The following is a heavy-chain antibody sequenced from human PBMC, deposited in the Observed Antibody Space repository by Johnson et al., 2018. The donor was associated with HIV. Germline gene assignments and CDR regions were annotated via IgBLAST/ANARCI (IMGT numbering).Heavy chain of an antibody. D-gene: IGHD3-22*01. CDR3: AREPYYYDSSGYYHAFDI. Sequence: QVQLVESGGRVVQPGRSLRLSCAASGFTFNSYGMHWVRQAPGKGLEWVAFISYDGRNKYYADSVKGRFTISRDNSKNTLYLQMNSLRVEDTAVYYCAREPYYYDSSGYYHAFDIWGQGTMVTVSS. CDR2: ISYDGRNK. CDR1: GFTFNSYG. J-gene: IGHJ3*02. V-gene: IGHV3-30*03.